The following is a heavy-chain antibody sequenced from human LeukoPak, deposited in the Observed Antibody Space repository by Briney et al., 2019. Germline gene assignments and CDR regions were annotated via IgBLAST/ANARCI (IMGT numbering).Heavy chain of an antibody. J-gene: IGHJ5*02. CDR3: ARDLRGSGYDP. CDR1: GYTFTDFY. CDR2: INLHRGAT. Sequence: ASVKVSCKASGYTFTDFYIHWVRQAPGQGPEWMGWINLHRGATNYAQKFRGRVTMTRDTSISLVYMELSRLKSNDTAVYCCARDLRGSGYDPWGQGTLVTVSS. V-gene: IGHV1-2*02. D-gene: IGHD3-10*01.